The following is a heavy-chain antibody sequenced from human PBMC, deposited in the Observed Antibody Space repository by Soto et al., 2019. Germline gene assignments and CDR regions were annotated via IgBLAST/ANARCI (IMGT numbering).Heavy chain of an antibody. D-gene: IGHD3-3*01. CDR1: GYTFTIYY. V-gene: IGHV1-2*02. CDR2: INPDNGGT. J-gene: IGHJ2*01. Sequence: QVQLVQSGAEVKKPGASVKVSCKASGYTFTIYYMHWVRQAPGQGLEWMGWINPDNGGTKYAQKFQGGVTMTRDTXISXVYMELSRLRSDDTAVYYCAREIRSGYYKYWYFDLWGRGTLVTVSS. CDR3: AREIRSGYYKYWYFDL.